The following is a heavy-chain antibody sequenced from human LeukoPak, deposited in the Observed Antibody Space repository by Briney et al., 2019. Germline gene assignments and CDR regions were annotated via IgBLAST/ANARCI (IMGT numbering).Heavy chain of an antibody. CDR2: ISPNSGGT. CDR1: GYTFTSHG. Sequence: ASVKVSCKASGYTFTSHGLSWVRQAPGQGLEWIGWISPNSGGTKYVQKFQGRVTMTRDTSITTVYMELSGLSFDDTAVYYCARGGGRYSVDYWGQGTLVIVSS. D-gene: IGHD1-26*01. CDR3: ARGGGRYSVDY. J-gene: IGHJ4*02. V-gene: IGHV1-2*02.